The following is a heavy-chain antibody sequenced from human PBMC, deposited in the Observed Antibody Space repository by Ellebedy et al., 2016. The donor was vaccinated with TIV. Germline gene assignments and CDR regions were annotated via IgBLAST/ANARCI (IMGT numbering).Heavy chain of an antibody. CDR3: TRGGTESTKYYNPMDV. CDR2: GRNEANSYTT. Sequence: GESLKISCAASGFIFTDHYMDWVRQAPGKGLEWVGRGRNEANSYTTEYAASVKGRFSISRDDPKNSLYLQMNRLKTEDTAVYYCTRGGTESTKYYNPMDVWGQGTTVTVSS. D-gene: IGHD4-17*01. J-gene: IGHJ6*02. V-gene: IGHV3-72*01. CDR1: GFIFTDHY.